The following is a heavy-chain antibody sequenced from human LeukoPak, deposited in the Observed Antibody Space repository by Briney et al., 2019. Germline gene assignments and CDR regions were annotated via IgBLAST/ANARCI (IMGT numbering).Heavy chain of an antibody. CDR1: GYTFTGYY. CDR2: INPNSGGT. Sequence: AASVKVSCKASGYTFTGYYMHWVRQAPGQGLEWMGWINPNSGGTNYAQKFQGRVTMTRDTSTSTAYMELSRLRSDDTAVYYCARSVVWFGSPYNWFDPWGQGTLVTVSS. CDR3: ARSVVWFGSPYNWFDP. D-gene: IGHD3-10*01. J-gene: IGHJ5*02. V-gene: IGHV1-2*02.